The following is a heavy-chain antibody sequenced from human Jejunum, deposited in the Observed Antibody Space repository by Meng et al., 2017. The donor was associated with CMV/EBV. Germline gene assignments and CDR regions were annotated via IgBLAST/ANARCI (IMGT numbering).Heavy chain of an antibody. D-gene: IGHD6-13*01. J-gene: IGHJ3*02. CDR3: VRKASGVDVFDI. Sequence: SGFTFSSYGMHWVRQAPGKGLDWVAFIRYDGSNKYYADSVKGRFTISRDNFKNTLYLQMNSLRAEDTAVYYCVRKASGVDVFDIWGQGTMVTVSS. V-gene: IGHV3-30*02. CDR1: GFTFSSYG. CDR2: IRYDGSNK.